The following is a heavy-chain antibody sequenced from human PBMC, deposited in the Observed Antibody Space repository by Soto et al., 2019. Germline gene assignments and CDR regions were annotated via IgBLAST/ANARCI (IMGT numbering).Heavy chain of an antibody. D-gene: IGHD5-18*01. CDR1: GYTFTTYA. V-gene: IGHV1-3*01. CDR2: INAANGNT. Sequence: QVQLVQSGAEVKKPGASVKVSCKASGYTFTTYAMHWVRQAPGQRLEWMGWINAANGNTKYSQKFQGRVTITRDTSASTAYMELSSLRSEDTAVYTCARSLMNPAMVTFDYFDYWGQGTLVTVSS. CDR3: ARSLMNPAMVTFDYFDY. J-gene: IGHJ4*02.